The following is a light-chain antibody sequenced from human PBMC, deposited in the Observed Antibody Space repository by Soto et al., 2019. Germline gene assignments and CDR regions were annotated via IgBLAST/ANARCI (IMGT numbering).Light chain of an antibody. V-gene: IGLV1-40*01. Sequence: QSVLTQPPSVSGAPVPRVTISCTGSSSNIGAGYDVHWYQQLPGTAPKLLIYGNSNRPSGVPDRFSGSKSGTSASLAITGLQAEDEADYYFQSYDSSLSGVVFGGGTKLTVL. CDR2: GNS. CDR1: SSNIGAGYD. CDR3: QSYDSSLSGVV. J-gene: IGLJ2*01.